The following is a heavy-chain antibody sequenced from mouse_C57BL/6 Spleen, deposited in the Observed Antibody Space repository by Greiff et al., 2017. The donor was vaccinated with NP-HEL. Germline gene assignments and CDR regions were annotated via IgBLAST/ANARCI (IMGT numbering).Heavy chain of an antibody. J-gene: IGHJ4*01. Sequence: QVQLKESGAELVKPGASVKMSCKASGYTFTTYPIEWMKQNHGKSLEWIGNFHPYNDDTKYNEKFKGKATLTVEKSSSTVYLELSRLTSDYSAVYYCARGGNSLYYAMDYWGQGTSVTVSS. V-gene: IGHV1-47*01. CDR3: ARGGNSLYYAMDY. CDR2: FHPYNDDT. CDR1: GYTFTTYP. D-gene: IGHD2-1*01.